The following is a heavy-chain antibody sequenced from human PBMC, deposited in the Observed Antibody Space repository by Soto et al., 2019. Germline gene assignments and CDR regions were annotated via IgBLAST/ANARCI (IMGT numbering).Heavy chain of an antibody. CDR1: GFTFSSYG. CDR3: ARDNLQWLVRGYYYGMDV. Sequence: VGSLRLSCAASGFTFSSYGMHWVRQAPGKGLEWVAVIWYDGSNKYYADSVKGRFTISRDNSKNTLYLQMNSLRAEDTAVYYCARDNLQWLVRGYYYGMDVWGQGTTVTVSS. V-gene: IGHV3-33*01. CDR2: IWYDGSNK. J-gene: IGHJ6*02. D-gene: IGHD6-19*01.